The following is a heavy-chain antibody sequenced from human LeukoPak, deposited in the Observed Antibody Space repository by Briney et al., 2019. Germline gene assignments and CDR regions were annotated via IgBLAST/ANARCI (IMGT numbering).Heavy chain of an antibody. D-gene: IGHD3/OR15-3a*01. CDR1: GFTFSSYG. CDR3: AKRGTGYNHFDY. CDR2: ISGSGGST. J-gene: IGHJ4*02. V-gene: IGHV3-23*01. Sequence: GGSPRLSCAASGFTFSSYGMSWVRQAPGKGLEWVSGISGSGGSTYYADSVKGRFTISRDNSKNTLYLQMNRLRAEDTAVYYCAKRGTGYNHFDYWGQGTLVTVSS.